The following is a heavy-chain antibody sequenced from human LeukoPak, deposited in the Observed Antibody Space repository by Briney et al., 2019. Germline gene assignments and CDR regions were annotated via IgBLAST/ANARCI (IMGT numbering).Heavy chain of an antibody. CDR2: ISAYNGNT. CDR3: ARDSSGYSHY. V-gene: IGHV1-18*01. J-gene: IGHJ4*02. Sequence: ASVKLSCTASGYTFTSYGISWVRQGPGQGLEWMGWISAYNGNTNYAQKLQGRVTMTTDTSTSTAYMELRSLRSDDPAVYYCARDSSGYSHYWGQGTLVTVSS. CDR1: GYTFTSYG. D-gene: IGHD3-22*01.